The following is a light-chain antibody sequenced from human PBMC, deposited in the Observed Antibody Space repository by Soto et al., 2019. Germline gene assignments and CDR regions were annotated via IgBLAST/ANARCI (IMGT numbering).Light chain of an antibody. CDR1: QTISSW. Sequence: DIQMTQSPSTLSGSVGDRVTITYRASQTISSWLAWYQQKPGKAPKLLIYKASTLKSGVPSRFSGSGSGTEFTLTISNLQTDDFATYDCQHYNSYSEAFGQGTKVDIK. CDR3: QHYNSYSEA. CDR2: KAS. V-gene: IGKV1-5*03. J-gene: IGKJ1*01.